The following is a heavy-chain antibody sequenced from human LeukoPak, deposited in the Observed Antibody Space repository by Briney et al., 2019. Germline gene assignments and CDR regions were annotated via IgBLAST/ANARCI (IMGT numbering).Heavy chain of an antibody. CDR1: GYTFTSYG. J-gene: IGHJ4*02. V-gene: IGHV1-18*01. D-gene: IGHD3-3*01. CDR2: ISAYNGNT. CDR3: AGGTNFGVIKPPPDY. Sequence: ASVKVSCKASGYTFTSYGISWVRQAPGQGLEWMGWISAYNGNTNYAQKFQGRVTVTTDTATSTAYMELRSLRSDDTAVYYCAGGTNFGVIKPPPDYWGQGTLVTVSS.